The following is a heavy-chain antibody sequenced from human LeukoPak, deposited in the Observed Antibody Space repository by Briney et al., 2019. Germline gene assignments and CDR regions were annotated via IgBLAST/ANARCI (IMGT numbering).Heavy chain of an antibody. D-gene: IGHD6-19*01. Sequence: SETLSLTCTVSGGSIRNYYWSWIRQPPGKGLEWIGYISYSGSTNYNPSLKSRVTISVDTSKNHFSLRLSSVTAADTAVYYCARASYGSGWPDYWGQGTLVTVSS. J-gene: IGHJ4*02. V-gene: IGHV4-59*01. CDR1: GGSIRNYY. CDR3: ARASYGSGWPDY. CDR2: ISYSGST.